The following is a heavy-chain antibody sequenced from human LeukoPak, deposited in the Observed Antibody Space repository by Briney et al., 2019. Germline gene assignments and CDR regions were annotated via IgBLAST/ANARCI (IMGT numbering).Heavy chain of an antibody. CDR2: ISAGNGNT. CDR1: GYTFTSYA. CDR3: ARGVYDSSGYYYA. D-gene: IGHD3-22*01. J-gene: IGHJ5*02. V-gene: IGHV1-3*01. Sequence: ASVKVSCKASGYTFTSYAMHWVRQAPGQRLEWMGWISAGNGNTKYSQKFQGRVTITRDTSASTAYMELSSLRSEDTAVYYCARGVYDSSGYYYAWGQGTLVTVSS.